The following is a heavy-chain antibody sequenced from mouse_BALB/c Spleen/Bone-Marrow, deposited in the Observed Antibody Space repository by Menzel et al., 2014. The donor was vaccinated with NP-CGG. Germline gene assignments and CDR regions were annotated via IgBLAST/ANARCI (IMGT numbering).Heavy chain of an antibody. V-gene: IGHV7-3*02. J-gene: IGHJ2*01. CDR2: IRNKAYGYTT. CDR1: GFTFIDYY. CDR3: TRDMGGILFDS. Sequence: VQGVESGGGLVQPGGPLRLSCVTSGFTFIDYYMNWVRQPPGKALEWVGFIRNKAYGYTTEYSASVKGRFTISRDNSRSILYLQMNTLRAEDSATYYCTRDMGGILFDSWGQGTTLTVSS. D-gene: IGHD4-1*01.